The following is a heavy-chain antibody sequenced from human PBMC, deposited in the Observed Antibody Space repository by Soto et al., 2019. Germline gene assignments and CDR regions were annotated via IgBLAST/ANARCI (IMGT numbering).Heavy chain of an antibody. D-gene: IGHD3-16*01. V-gene: IGHV4-30-4*01. CDR2: IYYSGST. J-gene: IGHJ4*02. CDR1: GGSISSGDYY. CDR3: AREVGGGTLDY. Sequence: TSETLSLTCTVSGGSISSGDYYWSWIRQPPGKGLEWIGYIYYSGSTYYNPSLKSRVTISVDTSKNQFSLKLSSVTAADTAVYYCAREVGGGTLDYWGQGTLVTVSS.